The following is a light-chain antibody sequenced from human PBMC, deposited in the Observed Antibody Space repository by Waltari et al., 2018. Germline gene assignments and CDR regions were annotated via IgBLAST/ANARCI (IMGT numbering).Light chain of an antibody. J-gene: IGLJ1*01. CDR3: QSYDNSLSGFYV. V-gene: IGLV1-40*01. Sequence: QSVLTQPPSVSGAPGQRVPISCSGSSPNIGAGFDVQWYQQLPGAAPKVLIFGNSNRPSGVPDRFSGTKSGTSASLAITGLKAEDEADYYCQSYDNSLSGFYVFGPGTKVTVL. CDR1: SPNIGAGFD. CDR2: GNS.